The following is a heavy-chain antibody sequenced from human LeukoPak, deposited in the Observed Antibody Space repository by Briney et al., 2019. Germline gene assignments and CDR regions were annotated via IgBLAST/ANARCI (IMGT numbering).Heavy chain of an antibody. Sequence: PSETLSLTCTVSGDSISNYYWSWIRQPPGKELEWIGYMYYRGSTNYNPSLKSRVSISVDTSKNQFFLKLNSVTAADTAVYYCARRNGDYYYWYFDLWGRGTLVTVSS. D-gene: IGHD4-17*01. V-gene: IGHV4-59*08. CDR2: MYYRGST. CDR3: ARRNGDYYYWYFDL. J-gene: IGHJ2*01. CDR1: GDSISNYY.